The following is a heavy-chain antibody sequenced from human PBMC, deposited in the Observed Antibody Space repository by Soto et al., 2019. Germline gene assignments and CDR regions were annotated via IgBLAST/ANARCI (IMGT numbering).Heavy chain of an antibody. Sequence: VQLLESGGGLVQPGGSLRLSCAASGFTFNNYAMTWVRQAPGKGLEWVSAISGGGDTTSYADSVKGRFTVSRDGSKNTLYLQMSSPSAEDTALYYCAKGRGGSGSLTPRVDFWGQGTLVTVSS. J-gene: IGHJ4*02. CDR3: AKGRGGSGSLTPRVDF. V-gene: IGHV3-23*01. CDR1: GFTFNNYA. CDR2: ISGGGDTT. D-gene: IGHD3-10*01.